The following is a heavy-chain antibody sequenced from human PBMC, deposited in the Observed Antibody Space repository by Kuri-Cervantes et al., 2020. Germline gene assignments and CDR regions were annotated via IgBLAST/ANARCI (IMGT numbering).Heavy chain of an antibody. V-gene: IGHV4-59*13. Sequence: GSLRLSCTVSGGSISSYYWSWIRQPPGKGLEWIGYIYYSGSTNYNPSLKSRVTISVDTSKNQFSLKLRSVTAADTAVYYCARVSSGWYGYFDLWGRGTLVTVSS. D-gene: IGHD6-19*01. CDR1: GGSISSYY. CDR2: IYYSGST. J-gene: IGHJ2*01. CDR3: ARVSSGWYGYFDL.